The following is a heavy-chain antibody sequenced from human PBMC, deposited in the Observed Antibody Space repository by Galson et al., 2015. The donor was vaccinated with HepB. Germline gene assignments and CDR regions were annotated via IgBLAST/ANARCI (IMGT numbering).Heavy chain of an antibody. CDR1: GFTFDDYA. CDR3: AKDMGPFEGPGGMDV. V-gene: IGHV3-9*01. D-gene: IGHD3-3*02. CDR2: ISWNSGSI. Sequence: SLRLSCAASGFTFDDYAMHWVRQAPGKGLEWVSGISWNSGSIGYADSVKGRFTISRDNAKNSLYLQMNSLRAEDTALYYCAKDMGPFEGPGGMDVWGQGTTVTVSS. J-gene: IGHJ6*02.